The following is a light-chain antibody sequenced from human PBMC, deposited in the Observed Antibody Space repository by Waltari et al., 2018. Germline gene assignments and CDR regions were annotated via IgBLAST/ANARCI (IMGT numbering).Light chain of an antibody. CDR2: KDT. CDR3: QSADTDFANHVL. V-gene: IGLV3-25*03. CDR1: PFPKLS. Sequence: SYDLTQPPSVSVSPGQTARITCSGNPFPKLSRYWYQQKPGQAPLLLIYKDTQRASGIPERFSGSTSGTTVTLTISGVQAEDAADYYCQSADTDFANHVLFGGGTQLTVL. J-gene: IGLJ2*01.